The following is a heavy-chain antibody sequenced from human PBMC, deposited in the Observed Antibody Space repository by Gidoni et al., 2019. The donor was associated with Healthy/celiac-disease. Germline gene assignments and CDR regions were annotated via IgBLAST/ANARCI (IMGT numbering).Heavy chain of an antibody. V-gene: IGHV3-30*02. J-gene: IGHJ6*02. CDR3: ARDYYYGMDV. Sequence: QVQQVESGGGVVQPGGSLRLSCAASGFTFSNYGIHWVRQVPGKWLEWVAFIRYDGSNKYYADSVKGRFTISRDNSKNTLYLQMNSLRAEDTAVYYCARDYYYGMDVWGQGTTVTVSS. CDR1: GFTFSNYG. CDR2: IRYDGSNK.